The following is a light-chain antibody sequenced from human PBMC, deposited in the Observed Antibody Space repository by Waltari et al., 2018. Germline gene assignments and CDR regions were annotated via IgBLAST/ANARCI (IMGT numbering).Light chain of an antibody. CDR1: SSNIGSNT. CDR3: AAWDDSLNGPV. CDR2: SHN. Sequence: QSVLTQPPSASGTPGQRVTISCSGSSSNIGSNTVNWYQQLPGTAPQLLIYSHNQRPSGVPDRCAGSKSGTSASLAISGLQSEDEADYYCAAWDDSLNGPVFGGGTKLTVL. J-gene: IGLJ3*02. V-gene: IGLV1-44*01.